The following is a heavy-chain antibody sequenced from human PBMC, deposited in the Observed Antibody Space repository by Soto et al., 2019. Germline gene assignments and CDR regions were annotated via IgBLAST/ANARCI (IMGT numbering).Heavy chain of an antibody. CDR3: ARGLSVTLFDN. Sequence: QVQLQESGPGLVKPSQTLSLTCTVSGGSISTGGYYGTWIRQHPGKGLEWIGYIYYSGSTYYNPSLKSRVTISVATSKNQFSLKLSSVTAADTAVYYCARGLSVTLFDNWGQGTLVTVSS. CDR1: GGSISTGGYY. V-gene: IGHV4-31*03. J-gene: IGHJ4*02. CDR2: IYYSGST. D-gene: IGHD4-17*01.